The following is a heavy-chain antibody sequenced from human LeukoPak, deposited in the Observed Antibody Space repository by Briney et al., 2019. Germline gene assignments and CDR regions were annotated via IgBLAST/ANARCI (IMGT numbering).Heavy chain of an antibody. CDR1: GGTFSSYA. CDR3: ARGGAVAGTIPPLFHP. V-gene: IGHV1-69*01. J-gene: IGHJ5*02. Sequence: SVKVSCKASGGTFSSYAISWVRQAPGQGLECMGGIIPIFGTANYAQKFQGRVTITADESTSTAYMELSSLKSEDTAVYYWARGGAVAGTIPPLFHPWGQGTLVTVSS. D-gene: IGHD6-19*01. CDR2: IIPIFGTA.